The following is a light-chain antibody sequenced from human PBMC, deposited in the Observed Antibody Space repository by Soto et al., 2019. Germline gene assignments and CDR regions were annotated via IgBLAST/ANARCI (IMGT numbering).Light chain of an antibody. CDR2: DAS. CDR1: RSVRSY. J-gene: IGKJ5*01. V-gene: IGKV3-11*01. Sequence: EIVLTQSPATLSLSPGERATLSCRASRSVRSYLAWYQQKPGQAPRLLIYDASNRAAGIPARFSGSGSETDFTLTISNLEPEDCAVYYCQQRYAGPPITFGQGTRLEIK. CDR3: QQRYAGPPIT.